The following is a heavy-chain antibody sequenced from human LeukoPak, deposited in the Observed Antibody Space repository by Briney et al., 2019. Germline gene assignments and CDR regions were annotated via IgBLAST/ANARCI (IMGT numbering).Heavy chain of an antibody. CDR1: GYTFTSYG. CDR2: ISAYNGNT. D-gene: IGHD6-6*01. Sequence: ASVKVSCKASGYTFTSYGISWVRQAPGQGLEWMGWISAYNGNTNYAQKLQGRVTITADESTSTAYMELSSLRSEDTAVYYCARQSFSSHSYSSSSVYWGQGTLVTVSS. CDR3: ARQSFSSHSYSSSSVY. V-gene: IGHV1-18*01. J-gene: IGHJ4*02.